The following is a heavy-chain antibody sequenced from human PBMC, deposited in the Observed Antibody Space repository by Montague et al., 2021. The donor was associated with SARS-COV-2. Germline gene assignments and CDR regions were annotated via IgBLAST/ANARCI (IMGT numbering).Heavy chain of an antibody. CDR3: ARQYIGYNRRFDY. Sequence: SETLSLTCTVSGSISGYYWTWIRQSAGKGLEWIGCISSSGGIDYNASLKSRVTMSLDTSKIQLSLKLSSVTPADTAVYYCARQYIGYNRRFDYWGQGALVTVSP. V-gene: IGHV4-4*07. D-gene: IGHD5-12*01. CDR1: GSISGYY. CDR2: ISSSGGI. J-gene: IGHJ4*02.